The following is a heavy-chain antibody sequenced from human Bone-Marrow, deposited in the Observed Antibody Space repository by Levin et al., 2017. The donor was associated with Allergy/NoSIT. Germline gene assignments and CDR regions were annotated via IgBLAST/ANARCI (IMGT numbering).Heavy chain of an antibody. CDR1: RGSISSPNSY. V-gene: IGHV4-39*07. CDR3: VRDFREVLGATTTGAFDH. D-gene: IGHD1-1*01. CDR2: MHSSGST. Sequence: SQTLSLTCIVSRGSISSPNSYWGWIRQPPGQGLGWIGSMHSSGSTYYTPSLKSRVTLSLDTSKNQFSVKMTSVTAADSATYYCVRDFREVLGATTTGAFDHWGRGTMVTVSS. J-gene: IGHJ3*01.